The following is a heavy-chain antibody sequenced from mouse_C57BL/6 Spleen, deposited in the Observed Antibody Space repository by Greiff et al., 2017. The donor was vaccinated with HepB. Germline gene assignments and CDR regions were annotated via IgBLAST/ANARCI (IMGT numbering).Heavy chain of an antibody. V-gene: IGHV1-69*01. D-gene: IGHD1-1*01. Sequence: VQLQQPGAELVMPGASVKLSCKASGYTFTSYWMHWVKQRPGQGLEWIGEIDPSDSYTNYNQKFKGKSTLTVDKSSSTAYMQLSSLTSEDSAVYYCARPYGSSYGFDYWGQGTTLTVSS. J-gene: IGHJ2*01. CDR2: IDPSDSYT. CDR1: GYTFTSYW. CDR3: ARPYGSSYGFDY.